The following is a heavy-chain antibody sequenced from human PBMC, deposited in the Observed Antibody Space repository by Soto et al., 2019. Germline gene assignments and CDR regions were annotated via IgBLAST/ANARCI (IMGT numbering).Heavy chain of an antibody. V-gene: IGHV4-34*01. Sequence: QVLLQHWGAGRLKPSETLSLTCAVYGGSFIDYSWCWIRQSPGTGLEWIGEINHSGSANYNPSLKRRFTISVDTSKIQFSLKLYSVTAADAAVYYCARVSDYWSQGTLVTVSS. J-gene: IGHJ4*02. CDR2: INHSGSA. CDR1: GGSFIDYS. CDR3: ARVSDY.